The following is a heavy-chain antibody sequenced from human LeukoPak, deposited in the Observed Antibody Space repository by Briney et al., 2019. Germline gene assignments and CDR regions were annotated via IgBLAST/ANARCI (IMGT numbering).Heavy chain of an antibody. D-gene: IGHD3-22*01. CDR1: GGTFSSYA. CDR3: ARDRWPHYDSSGV. CDR2: IIPIFGTA. V-gene: IGHV1-69*13. J-gene: IGHJ2*01. Sequence: GASVKVSCKASGGTFSSYAISWVRQAPGQGLEWMGGIIPIFGTANYAQKFQGRVTITADESTSTAYMELSSLRSEDTAVYYCARDRWPHYDSSGVWGRGTLVTVSS.